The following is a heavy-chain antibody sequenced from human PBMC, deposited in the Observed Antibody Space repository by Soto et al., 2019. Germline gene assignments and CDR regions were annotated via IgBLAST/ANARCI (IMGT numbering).Heavy chain of an antibody. CDR2: IIPIFGTA. Sequence: QVQLVQSGAEVKKPGSSVKVSCTASGGTFSSYAISWVRQAPGQGLEWMGGIIPIFGTANYAQKFQGRVTITADESTSTAYMELSSVRSEDTAVYDCAKGYAMRVVDAFDIWGQGTMVTVSS. V-gene: IGHV1-69*01. CDR3: AKGYAMRVVDAFDI. CDR1: GGTFSSYA. D-gene: IGHD3-22*01. J-gene: IGHJ3*02.